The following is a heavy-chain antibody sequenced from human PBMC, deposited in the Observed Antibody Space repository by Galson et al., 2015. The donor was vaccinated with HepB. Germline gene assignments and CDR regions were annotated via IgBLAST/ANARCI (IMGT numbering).Heavy chain of an antibody. D-gene: IGHD1-26*01. Sequence: SETLSLTCAVYGGSFSGYYWSWIRQPPGKGLEWIGEINHSGRTNYNPSLKSRVTISVDTSKNQFSLKLSSVTAADTAVYYCARGGQWELLVPVGYYFDYWGQGTLVTVSS. CDR2: INHSGRT. V-gene: IGHV4-34*01. J-gene: IGHJ4*02. CDR1: GGSFSGYY. CDR3: ARGGQWELLVPVGYYFDY.